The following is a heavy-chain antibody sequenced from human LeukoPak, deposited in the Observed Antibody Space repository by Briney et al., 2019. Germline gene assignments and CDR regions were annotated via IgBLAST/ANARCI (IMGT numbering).Heavy chain of an antibody. CDR2: ISTSGAST. J-gene: IGHJ4*02. CDR1: GFTFSSYV. V-gene: IGHV3-23*01. Sequence: GGSLRLSCAASGFTFSSYVMSWVRQAPGKELEWVSTISTSGASTYSADSVKGRFTISRDNSKNTLYLQMNSLKADDTAVYYCANRGKYYFDYWGQGTLVTVSS. D-gene: IGHD3-10*01. CDR3: ANRGKYYFDY.